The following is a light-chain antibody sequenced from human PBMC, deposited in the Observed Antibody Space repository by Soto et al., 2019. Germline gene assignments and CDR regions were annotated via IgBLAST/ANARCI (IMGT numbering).Light chain of an antibody. Sequence: QSVLTQPPSASGTPGQRVTISCSGSSSNIGSNTVNWYQQLPGTAPNLLIYSNNQRPSGVPDRFSGSKSGTSASLAISGLQSEDEADYYCAAWDDSLTSHVVFGGGTKLTVL. V-gene: IGLV1-44*01. CDR3: AAWDDSLTSHVV. J-gene: IGLJ2*01. CDR2: SNN. CDR1: SSNIGSNT.